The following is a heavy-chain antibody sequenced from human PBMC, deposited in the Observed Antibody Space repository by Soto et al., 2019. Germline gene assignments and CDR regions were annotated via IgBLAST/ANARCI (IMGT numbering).Heavy chain of an antibody. J-gene: IGHJ3*02. D-gene: IGHD7-27*01. CDR2: TYYRAKWDN. CDR3: ARAPASWGSYEAFYI. V-gene: IGHV6-1*01. CDR1: GDSVSSNSAA. Sequence: SQTLSLTCAISGDSVSSNSAAWNWIRQSPSRGLEWLGRTYYRAKWDNDYAASVKRRITINPTTSKNQFSLQLNSVTPEDAAVYYCARAPASWGSYEAFYIWGQGTMVTVSS.